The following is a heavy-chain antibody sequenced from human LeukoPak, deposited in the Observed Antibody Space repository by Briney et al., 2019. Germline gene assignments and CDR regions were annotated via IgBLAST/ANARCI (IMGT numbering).Heavy chain of an antibody. V-gene: IGHV4-4*07. CDR2: IYTSGST. CDR3: ARDPGDFWSGYYPRPLYCFDY. CDR1: GGSISSYY. J-gene: IGHJ4*02. D-gene: IGHD3-3*01. Sequence: SETLSLTCTVSGGSISSYYWSWIRQPAGKGLEWIGRIYTSGSTNYNPSLKSRVTMSVDTSKNQFSLKLSSVTAADTAVYYCARDPGDFWSGYYPRPLYCFDYWGQGTLVTVSS.